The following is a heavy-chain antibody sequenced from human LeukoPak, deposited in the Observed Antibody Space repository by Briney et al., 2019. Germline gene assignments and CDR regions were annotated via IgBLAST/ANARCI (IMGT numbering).Heavy chain of an antibody. V-gene: IGHV4-39*07. CDR2: IYYSGST. D-gene: IGHD6-19*01. Sequence: SETLSLTCTVSGGSISSGGYYWSWIRQPPGKGLEWIGSIYYSGSTYYNPSLKSRVTISVDTSKNQFSLKLSSVTAADTAVYYCASSSGWFQAFDYWGQGTLVTVSS. CDR3: ASSSGWFQAFDY. CDR1: GGSISSGGYY. J-gene: IGHJ4*02.